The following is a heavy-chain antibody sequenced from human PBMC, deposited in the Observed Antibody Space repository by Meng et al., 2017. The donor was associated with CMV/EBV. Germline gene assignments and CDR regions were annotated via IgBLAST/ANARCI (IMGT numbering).Heavy chain of an antibody. V-gene: IGHV1-69*10. J-gene: IGHJ6*02. D-gene: IGHD3-22*01. CDR2: IIPILGIA. CDR3: AREISSGYYRTQYLMDV. Sequence: SVKVSCKASGGTFSSYAISWVRQAPGQGLEWMGGIIPILGIANYAQKFQGRVTITADKSTSTAYMELSSLRSEDTAVYYCAREISSGYYRTQYLMDVWGQGTTVTVSS. CDR1: GGTFSSYA.